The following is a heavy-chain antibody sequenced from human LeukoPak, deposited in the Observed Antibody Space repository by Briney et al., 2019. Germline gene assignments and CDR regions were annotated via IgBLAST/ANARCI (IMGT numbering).Heavy chain of an antibody. J-gene: IGHJ5*02. Sequence: GGSLRLSCAASGFTFSSNYMSWVRQAPGKGLEWVSVIYSGASTYYSDSVTGRFTISRDNSKNTLYLQMNSLRADDTALYYCARLVAGAPGWFDPWGQGTLVTVSS. CDR2: IYSGAST. V-gene: IGHV3-53*01. CDR1: GFTFSSNY. D-gene: IGHD2-15*01. CDR3: ARLVAGAPGWFDP.